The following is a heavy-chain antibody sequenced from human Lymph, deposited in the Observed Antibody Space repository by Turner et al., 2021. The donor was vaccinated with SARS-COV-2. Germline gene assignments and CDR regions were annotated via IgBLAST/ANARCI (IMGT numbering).Heavy chain of an antibody. V-gene: IGHV3-66*01. CDR3: ARDFREGAFDI. CDR1: GVTVSSNY. D-gene: IGHD3-10*01. J-gene: IGHJ3*02. CDR2: LYSGGST. Sequence: EVQLVESGGGWVQPGGSLRLSCAASGVTVSSNYMSWVRQAPGKGLEWVAVLYSGGSTFYADSVKGRFTISRDNSKNTLYVQMDSLRAEDTAVYYCARDFREGAFDIWGQGTMVTISS.